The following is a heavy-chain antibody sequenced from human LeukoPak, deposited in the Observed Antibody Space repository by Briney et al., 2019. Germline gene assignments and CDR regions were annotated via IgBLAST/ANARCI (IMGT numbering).Heavy chain of an antibody. Sequence: PGGSLRLSCAASGFTFNNYWMNCVRQAPGRGLEWVANIKQDGSEKYSVDSVKGRFTISRDNAKNSLYLQMNSLRAEDTAVYYCARGGRRSYGDDAFDMWGQGTMVTVSS. CDR1: GFTFNNYW. CDR2: IKQDGSEK. V-gene: IGHV3-7*01. J-gene: IGHJ3*02. D-gene: IGHD3-16*01. CDR3: ARGGRRSYGDDAFDM.